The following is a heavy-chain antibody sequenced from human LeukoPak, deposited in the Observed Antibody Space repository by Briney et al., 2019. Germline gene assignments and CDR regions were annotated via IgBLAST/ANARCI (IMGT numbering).Heavy chain of an antibody. Sequence: SETLSLTCTVYGGSFSGYHWSWIRQPPGKGLEWIGEINHSGSTNYNPSLKSRVTISVDTSKNQFSLKLSSVTAADTAVYYCARGFGSGSYHNYWGQGTLVTVSS. V-gene: IGHV4-34*01. J-gene: IGHJ4*02. CDR2: INHSGST. CDR3: ARGFGSGSYHNY. D-gene: IGHD3-10*01. CDR1: GGSFSGYH.